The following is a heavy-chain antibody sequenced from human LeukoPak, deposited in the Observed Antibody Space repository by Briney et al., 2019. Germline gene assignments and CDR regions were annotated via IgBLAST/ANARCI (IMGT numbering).Heavy chain of an antibody. CDR1: GGTFSSYA. D-gene: IGHD6-19*01. J-gene: IGHJ4*02. V-gene: IGHV1-69*04. CDR2: IIPILGIA. Sequence: SVKVSCKASGGTFSSYAISWVRQAPGQGLEWMGRIIPILGIANYAQKFQGRVTITADKSTSTAYMELSSLRSEDTAVYYCVRGYSSGPRDYWGQGTLVTVSS. CDR3: VRGYSSGPRDY.